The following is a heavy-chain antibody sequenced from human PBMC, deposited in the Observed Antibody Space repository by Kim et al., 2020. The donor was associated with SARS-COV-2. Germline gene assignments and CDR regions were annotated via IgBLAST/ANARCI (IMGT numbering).Heavy chain of an antibody. CDR3: ARDLFYFQSSGYYASDY. Sequence: EEGRFSSARDNAKNSLYLQMNSLRAEDTAVYYCARDLFYFQSSGYYASDYWGRGTLVTVSS. V-gene: IGHV3-11*04. J-gene: IGHJ4*02. D-gene: IGHD3-22*01.